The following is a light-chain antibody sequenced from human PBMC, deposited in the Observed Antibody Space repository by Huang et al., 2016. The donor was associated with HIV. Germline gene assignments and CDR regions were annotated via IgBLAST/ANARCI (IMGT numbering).Light chain of an antibody. CDR3: QQSYNTPRT. Sequence: IQMTQSPSSLSASVGDRVTITCRASQTISSYLNWYQQKPWKAPHLLIYAASGLHSGVPSRFSGSGSGTDFTLTISSLQPEDFATYYCQQSYNTPRTFGQGTKLEIK. J-gene: IGKJ2*01. CDR2: AAS. CDR1: QTISSY. V-gene: IGKV1-39*01.